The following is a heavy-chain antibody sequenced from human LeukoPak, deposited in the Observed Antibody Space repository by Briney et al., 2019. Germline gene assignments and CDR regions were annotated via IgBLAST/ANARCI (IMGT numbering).Heavy chain of an antibody. D-gene: IGHD3-22*01. CDR1: GFTYSSYG. Sequence: PGGSLRLSCAASGFTYSSYGMHWVRQSPGKGLEWVAFIRYDGSNKYYADSVKGRFTISRDNSKNTLYLQMNSLRAEDTAVYYCAKDSRVVVITTSYAFDIWGQGTMVTVSS. CDR3: AKDSRVVVITTSYAFDI. V-gene: IGHV3-30*02. J-gene: IGHJ3*02. CDR2: IRYDGSNK.